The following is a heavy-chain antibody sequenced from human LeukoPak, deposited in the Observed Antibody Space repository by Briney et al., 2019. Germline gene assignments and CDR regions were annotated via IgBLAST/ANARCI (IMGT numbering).Heavy chain of an antibody. D-gene: IGHD6-19*01. CDR2: MNAGNGNT. CDR1: GYTFTSYA. Sequence: ASVKVSCKASGYTFTSYAMHWVRQAPGQRLEWMGWMNAGNGNTKYSQKFQGRVTITRDTSASTAYMELSSLRSEDTAVYYCARVGSPLDSSGWQLDYWGQGTLVTVSS. CDR3: ARVGSPLDSSGWQLDY. V-gene: IGHV1-3*01. J-gene: IGHJ4*02.